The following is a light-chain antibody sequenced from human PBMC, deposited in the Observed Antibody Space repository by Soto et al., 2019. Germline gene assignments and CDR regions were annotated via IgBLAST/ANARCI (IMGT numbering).Light chain of an antibody. CDR1: QSVSSSY. CDR2: GAS. J-gene: IGKJ1*01. CDR3: HQYGSSSWT. Sequence: DIVLTQSPGTLSLSPVERATLSCRASQSVSSSYLAWYQQKPGQAPRLLIYGASSRATGIPDRFSGSGSGTDFTLTISRLEPEDFAVYYCHQYGSSSWTFGQGTKVDIK. V-gene: IGKV3-20*01.